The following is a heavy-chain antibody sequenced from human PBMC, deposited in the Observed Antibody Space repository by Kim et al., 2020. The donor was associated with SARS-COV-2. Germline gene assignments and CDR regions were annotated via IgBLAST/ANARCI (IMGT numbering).Heavy chain of an antibody. D-gene: IGHD3-22*01. CDR3: ATAGFYYDSSGYYRAFDI. J-gene: IGHJ3*02. Sequence: ASVKVSCKVSGFTLTDLSMHWVRQAPGKGLEWMGGFDPEDGETIYAQKFQDRVTMTEDTSTDTACMELSSLRSEDTAVYYCATAGFYYDSSGYYRAFDIWGQGTMVTVSS. CDR2: FDPEDGET. CDR1: GFTLTDLS. V-gene: IGHV1-24*01.